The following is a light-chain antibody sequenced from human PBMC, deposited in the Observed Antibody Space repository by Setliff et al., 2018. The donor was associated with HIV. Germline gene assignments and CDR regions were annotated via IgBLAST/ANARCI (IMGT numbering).Light chain of an antibody. CDR1: TSNIASNG. Sequence: QSVLTQPPSASGTPGQRVTISCSGSTSNIASNGVNWYQQFPGTAPKVLIYSSNQRPSGVPDRFSGSKSGTSASLAISGLQSADEADYYCAAWDDTLNGCVFGGGTKVTVL. J-gene: IGLJ3*02. CDR2: SSN. CDR3: AAWDDTLNGCV. V-gene: IGLV1-44*01.